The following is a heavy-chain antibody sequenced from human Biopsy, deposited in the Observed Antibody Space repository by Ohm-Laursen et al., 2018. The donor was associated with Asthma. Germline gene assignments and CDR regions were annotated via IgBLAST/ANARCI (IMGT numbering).Heavy chain of an antibody. V-gene: IGHV3-33*01. Sequence: SLRLSCAATGFTFSSYGMHWVRQVPGKGLEWVAVIWYDGSNKYYADSVKGRFTISRDNSKNTLYLQMNSLRAEDTAVYYCARDREYSSGWYQPLFDYWGQGTLVTVSS. J-gene: IGHJ4*02. CDR2: IWYDGSNK. D-gene: IGHD6-19*01. CDR1: GFTFSSYG. CDR3: ARDREYSSGWYQPLFDY.